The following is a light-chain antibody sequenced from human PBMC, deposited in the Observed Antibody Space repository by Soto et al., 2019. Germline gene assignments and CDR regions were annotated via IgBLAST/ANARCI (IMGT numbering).Light chain of an antibody. J-gene: IGKJ4*01. V-gene: IGKV3-15*01. CDR3: QQYHTWPIT. Sequence: EIVMKKSPATLSVSPVERATLSCRASQSVSSNLAWYQQKPGQAPRLLISGASTGATGIPARFSGSGSGTEFTLTISSLQSEDCAIYYCQQYHTWPITFGGGTKV. CDR1: QSVSSN. CDR2: GAS.